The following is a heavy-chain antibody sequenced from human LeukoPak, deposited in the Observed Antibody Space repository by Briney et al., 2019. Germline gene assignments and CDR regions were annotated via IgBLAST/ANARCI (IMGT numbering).Heavy chain of an antibody. J-gene: IGHJ6*02. D-gene: IGHD5-24*01. CDR2: IRNDGSIK. CDR3: ARARDGYNKYGMDV. Sequence: SGGSLRLSCAASGFIFSYYGMHWVRQAPGKGLEWVAFIRNDGSIKYYADSVKGRFTISRDNSKNTLYLEMNSLRAEDTAVYYCARARDGYNKYGMDVWGQGTTVTVSS. CDR1: GFIFSYYG. V-gene: IGHV3-30*02.